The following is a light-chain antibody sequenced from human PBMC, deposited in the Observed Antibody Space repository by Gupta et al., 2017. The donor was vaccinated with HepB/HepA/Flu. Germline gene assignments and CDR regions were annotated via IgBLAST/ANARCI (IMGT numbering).Light chain of an antibody. CDR1: SGLNVHTYR. V-gene: IGLV5-45*02. CDR2: FNSDSDK. CDR3: KTWNNDNWV. Sequence: QAVLTQPSSLSASPGASASLPCTLRSGLNVHTYRIHWYQQKSGSPHPSPPRFNSDSDKQLGSGVPSRFSGYKDASATEAIILISGLEAEDDAYYSCKTWNNDNWVFGGGTKLTVL. J-gene: IGLJ3*02.